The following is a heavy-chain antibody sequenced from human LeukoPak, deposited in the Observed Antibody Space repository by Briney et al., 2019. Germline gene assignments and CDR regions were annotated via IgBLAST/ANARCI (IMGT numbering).Heavy chain of an antibody. J-gene: IGHJ4*02. Sequence: ASVKVSCKASGGTFSSYAISWVRQAPGQGLEWMGWINPNSGGTNYAQKFQGRVTMTRDTSISTAYMELSRLRSDDTAVYYCARVTDLNYYDSSGYSPQGYGYWGQGTLVTVSS. CDR3: ARVTDLNYYDSSGYSPQGYGY. V-gene: IGHV1-2*02. CDR1: GGTFSSYA. D-gene: IGHD3-22*01. CDR2: INPNSGGT.